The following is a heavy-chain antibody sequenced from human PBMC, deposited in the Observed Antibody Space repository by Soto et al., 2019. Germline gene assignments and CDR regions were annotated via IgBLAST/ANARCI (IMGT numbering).Heavy chain of an antibody. CDR2: INAGNGNT. Sequence: GASVKVSCKASGYTFTSYAMHLVRPAPRQKPEWMGWINAGNGNTKYSQKFQGRVTITRDTSASTAYMELSSLRSEDTAVYYCARDHCSGGSCYSGTYFDYWGQGTLVTVSS. CDR3: ARDHCSGGSCYSGTYFDY. V-gene: IGHV1-3*01. D-gene: IGHD2-15*01. CDR1: GYTFTSYA. J-gene: IGHJ4*02.